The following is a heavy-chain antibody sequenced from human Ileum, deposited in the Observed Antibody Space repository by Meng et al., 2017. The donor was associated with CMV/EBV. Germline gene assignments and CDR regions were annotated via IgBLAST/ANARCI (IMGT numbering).Heavy chain of an antibody. V-gene: IGHV4-4*07. CDR1: GGSISGYY. Sequence: QMQLQASGPGLVKPSETLSLTCTVSGGSISGYYWSWIRRPATKGLEWIGRVYSSGSTDYNPSLQSRVTMSVDTSKNQFSLKLSSVTATDTAVYYCARGSSSWAFDYWGQGTLVTVSS. D-gene: IGHD2-2*01. J-gene: IGHJ4*02. CDR2: VYSSGST. CDR3: ARGSSSWAFDY.